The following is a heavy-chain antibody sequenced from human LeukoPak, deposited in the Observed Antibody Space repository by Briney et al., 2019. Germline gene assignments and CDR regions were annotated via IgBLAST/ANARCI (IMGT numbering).Heavy chain of an antibody. CDR2: IRGNAYGGTT. CDR3: ARVRGIEEFDF. D-gene: IGHD3-10*01. V-gene: IGHV3-49*04. CDR1: GFTFADYA. Sequence: GGSLRLFCTACGFTFADYAMIWVRQAPGKGLEWVGCIRGNAYGGTTEYAAPVQGRFTISRHDSSSIAYLQMNSLKTADTDVYYCARVRGIEEFDFWGQGTLVTVSS. J-gene: IGHJ4*02.